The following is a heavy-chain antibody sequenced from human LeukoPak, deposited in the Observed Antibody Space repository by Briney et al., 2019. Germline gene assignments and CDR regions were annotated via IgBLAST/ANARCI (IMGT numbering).Heavy chain of an antibody. CDR2: FDPEDGET. CDR3: AIGTYYYGLNIFNI. V-gene: IGHV1-24*01. CDR1: GYTFIDYY. Sequence: GASVKVSCKASGYTFIDYYVHWVRQAPGKGLEWMGGFDPEDGETIYAHKFQGRVTVTEDTSTDTAYMELSSLRSEDTAVYYCAIGTYYYGLNIFNIWGQGTMVTVSS. J-gene: IGHJ3*02. D-gene: IGHD3-10*01.